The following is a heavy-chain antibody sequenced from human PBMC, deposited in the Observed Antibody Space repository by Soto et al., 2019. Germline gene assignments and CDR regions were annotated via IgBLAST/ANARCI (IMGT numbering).Heavy chain of an antibody. Sequence: QVQLVQSGAEVKKPGASVKVSCKASGYTFTSYGISWVRQAPGQGLEWMGWISAYNGNTNYAQKLQGRVTMTTDTSTSTAYMELRRLREDDTAVYYCARDRAPTYSSSWFFSWFDPWGQGTLVTVSS. CDR3: ARDRAPTYSSSWFFSWFDP. CDR1: GYTFTSYG. V-gene: IGHV1-18*01. J-gene: IGHJ5*02. CDR2: ISAYNGNT. D-gene: IGHD6-13*01.